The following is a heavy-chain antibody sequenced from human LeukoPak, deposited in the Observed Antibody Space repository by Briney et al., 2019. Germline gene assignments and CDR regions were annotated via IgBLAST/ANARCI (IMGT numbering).Heavy chain of an antibody. CDR2: INTDVTTT. CDR3: ARRLYSSSPTGMDV. J-gene: IGHJ6*02. CDR1: GFAFSSYW. V-gene: IGHV3-74*01. Sequence: PGGSLRLSCAASGFAFSSYWMHCVRQDPGKGLVWVSRINTDVTTTVYADSVRGRFTISRDNAKNTLYLQMNSLRGEDTAVYYCARRLYSSSPTGMDVWGQGTTVTVSS. D-gene: IGHD6-13*01.